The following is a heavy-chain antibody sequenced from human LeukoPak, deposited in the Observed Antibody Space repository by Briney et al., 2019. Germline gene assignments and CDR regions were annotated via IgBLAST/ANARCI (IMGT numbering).Heavy chain of an antibody. J-gene: IGHJ3*02. Sequence: PGGSLRLSCAASGFTVSSNYMSWVRQAPGKGLEWVSVIYSGGHSYYADSVKGRFTVSRDNSKNTVYLQMNSMRAEDTAVYYCASGYYYDSSGYEEDAFDIWGQGTMVTVSS. D-gene: IGHD3-22*01. CDR2: IYSGGHS. CDR3: ASGYYYDSSGYEEDAFDI. V-gene: IGHV3-53*01. CDR1: GFTVSSNY.